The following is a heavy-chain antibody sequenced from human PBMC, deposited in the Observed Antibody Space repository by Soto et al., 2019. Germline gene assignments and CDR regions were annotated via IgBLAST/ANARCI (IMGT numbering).Heavy chain of an antibody. V-gene: IGHV3-9*01. D-gene: IGHD3-22*01. Sequence: PGGSLRLSCAASGFTFDDYAMHWVRQAPGKGLEWVSGISWNSGSIGYADSVKGRFTISRDNAKNSLYLQMNSLRAEDTALYYCAKDVYSYDSSGYDDYWGQGTLVTVSS. CDR2: ISWNSGSI. CDR3: AKDVYSYDSSGYDDY. J-gene: IGHJ4*02. CDR1: GFTFDDYA.